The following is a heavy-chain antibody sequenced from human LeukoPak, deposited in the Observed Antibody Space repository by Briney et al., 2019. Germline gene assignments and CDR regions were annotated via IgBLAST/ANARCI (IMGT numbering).Heavy chain of an antibody. CDR3: AKDRGHTIFGVVTYSGSSGDY. CDR1: GFTFSSYG. Sequence: TGGSLRLSCAASGFTFSSYGMHWVRQAPGKGLEWVSAISGSGGSTYYADSVKGRFTISRDNSKNTLYLQMNSLRAEDTAVYYCAKDRGHTIFGVVTYSGSSGDYWGQGTLVTVSS. V-gene: IGHV3-23*01. D-gene: IGHD3-3*01. CDR2: ISGSGGST. J-gene: IGHJ4*02.